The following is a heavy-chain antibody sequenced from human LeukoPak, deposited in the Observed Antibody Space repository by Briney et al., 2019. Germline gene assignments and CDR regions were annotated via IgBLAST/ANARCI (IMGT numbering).Heavy chain of an antibody. CDR3: ARGTTDDY. CDR1: GFNFDDYG. CDR2: ITWNGGST. J-gene: IGHJ4*02. V-gene: IGHV3-20*04. D-gene: IGHD1-1*01. Sequence: PGGSLRLSCAASGFNFDDYGMSWVRQAPGKGLQWVSYITWNGGSTAYADSVKGRFTISRDNGENSLYLQMNSLRAEDTAVYYCARGTTDDYWGQGTLVTVSS.